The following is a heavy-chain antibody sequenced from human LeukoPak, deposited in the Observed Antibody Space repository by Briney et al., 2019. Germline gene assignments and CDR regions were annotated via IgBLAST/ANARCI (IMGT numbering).Heavy chain of an antibody. CDR1: GXTFSSYA. V-gene: IGHV3-64D*09. CDR2: ISSNGGDT. CDR3: VKVGLGIFRYFDL. Sequence: GGSLRLSCSASGXTFSSYAVDWVRQAPGKGLEYVSAISSNGGDTYYADSVKGRFTISRDNSKNTLYLQMSSLRAEDTAVYYCVKVGLGIFRYFDLWGRGTLVTVSS. J-gene: IGHJ2*01. D-gene: IGHD7-27*01.